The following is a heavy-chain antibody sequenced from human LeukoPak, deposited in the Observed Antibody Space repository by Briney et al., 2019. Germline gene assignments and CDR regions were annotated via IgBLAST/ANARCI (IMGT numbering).Heavy chain of an antibody. CDR2: IYSGGDT. CDR3: TDAVAG. V-gene: IGHV3-53*05. J-gene: IGHJ4*02. CDR1: GFSVGNNY. D-gene: IGHD4-23*01. Sequence: GGSLRLSCAASGFSVGNNYVTWVRQPPGKGLEWVSVIYSGGDTYYADSVKGRFTISRDNSKNMLYLQMNSLRVEDTAVYYCTDAVAGWGQGALVTVS.